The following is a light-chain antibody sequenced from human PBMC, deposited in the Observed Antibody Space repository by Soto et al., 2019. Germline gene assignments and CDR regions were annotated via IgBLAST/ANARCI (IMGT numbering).Light chain of an antibody. J-gene: IGLJ1*01. V-gene: IGLV2-14*01. CDR3: SSYTTSSYV. Sequence: QSVLTQPASVSGSPGQSITISCTGTSSDVGGYNYVSWYQQHPGKAPKLMIYEVTHRPSGVSNRFSGSKSGNTASLTISGLQAEDEADYYSSSYTTSSYVFGTGTKVTVL. CDR1: SSDVGGYNY. CDR2: EVT.